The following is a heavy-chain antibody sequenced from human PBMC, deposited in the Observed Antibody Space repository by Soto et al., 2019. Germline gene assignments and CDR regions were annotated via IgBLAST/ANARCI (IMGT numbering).Heavy chain of an antibody. CDR3: ARVGSSGWAPDY. V-gene: IGHV4-59*11. CDR1: GGSISGHY. J-gene: IGHJ4*02. Sequence: SETLSLTCTVSGGSISGHYWSWIRQSPGKGLEWIGYIFYSGITNYNPSLKSRVTISVDTSRNQFSLRLSSVTAADTAVYFCARVGSSGWAPDYWSQGTLATVSS. CDR2: IFYSGIT. D-gene: IGHD6-19*01.